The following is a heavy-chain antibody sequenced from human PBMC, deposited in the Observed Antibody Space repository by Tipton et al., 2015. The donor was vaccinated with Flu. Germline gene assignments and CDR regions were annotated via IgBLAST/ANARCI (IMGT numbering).Heavy chain of an antibody. Sequence: GLVKPSQTLSLTCTVSGAPVSSGNYYWSWIRQPAGKGLEWIARIYTSGTTAYNPSLSGRTTISLETTYNRVSLTLNSVTAADTAVYHCAREKGSGYGDYVFYNYYGMDVWGQGTTVTVSS. CDR3: AREKGSGYGDYVFYNYYGMDV. D-gene: IGHD4-17*01. J-gene: IGHJ6*02. CDR2: IYTSGTT. V-gene: IGHV4-61*02. CDR1: GAPVSSGNYY.